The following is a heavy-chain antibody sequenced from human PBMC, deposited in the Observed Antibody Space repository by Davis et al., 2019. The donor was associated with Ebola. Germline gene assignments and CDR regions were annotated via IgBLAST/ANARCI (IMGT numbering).Heavy chain of an antibody. J-gene: IGHJ6*02. CDR3: ARSSIAARPGYYYGMDV. D-gene: IGHD6-6*01. CDR1: GFTFSSYA. Sequence: GESLKIPCAASGFTFSSYAMHWVRQAPGKGLEWVAVISYDGSNKYYADSVKGRFTISRDNSKNTLYLQMNSLRAEDTAVYYCARSSIAARPGYYYGMDVWGQGTTVTVSS. V-gene: IGHV3-30-3*01. CDR2: ISYDGSNK.